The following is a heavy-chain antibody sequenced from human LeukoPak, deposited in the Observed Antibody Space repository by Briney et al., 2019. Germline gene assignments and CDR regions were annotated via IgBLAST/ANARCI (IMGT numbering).Heavy chain of an antibody. D-gene: IGHD6-19*01. J-gene: IGHJ4*02. V-gene: IGHV4-59*11. CDR2: IYSSGST. CDR1: GGPISSHY. CDR3: ARTPSWDPWLLPYYFDY. Sequence: PSETLSLTCTVSGGPISSHYWSWIRQPPGKGLEWIGYIYSSGSTDYNPSLKSRVTISVDTSNNQFSLKLSSVTAADTAVYYCARTPSWDPWLLPYYFDYWGQGTLVTVSS.